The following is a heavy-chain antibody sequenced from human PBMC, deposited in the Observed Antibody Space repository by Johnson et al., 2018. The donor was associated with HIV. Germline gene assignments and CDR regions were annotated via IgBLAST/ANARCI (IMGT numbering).Heavy chain of an antibody. V-gene: IGHV3-53*01. CDR1: GFTVSSIY. CDR3: AKELNPRAFDI. J-gene: IGHJ3*02. Sequence: VQLVESGGGLIQPGGSLRLSCAASGFTVSSIYMNWVRQAPGKGLEWVSVIYSGGNTYYADSGKGRFTISKDNSKNTLYLQMNSLRAEDTAVYYCAKELNPRAFDIWGQGTMVTVSS. CDR2: IYSGGNT.